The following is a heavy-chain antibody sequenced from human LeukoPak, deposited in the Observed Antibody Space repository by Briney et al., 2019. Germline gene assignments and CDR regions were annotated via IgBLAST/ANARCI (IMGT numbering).Heavy chain of an antibody. D-gene: IGHD3-3*01. CDR3: AKDGGKVSGAIFGVVTYYYYGMDV. J-gene: IGHJ6*02. V-gene: IGHV3-30*18. Sequence: GGSLRLSCAASGFTFSSYGMHWVRQAPGKGLEWVAVISYDGSNKYYADSVKGRFTISRDNSKNTLYLQMNSLRAEDTAVYYCAKDGGKVSGAIFGVVTYYYYGMDVWGQGTTVTVSS. CDR1: GFTFSSYG. CDR2: ISYDGSNK.